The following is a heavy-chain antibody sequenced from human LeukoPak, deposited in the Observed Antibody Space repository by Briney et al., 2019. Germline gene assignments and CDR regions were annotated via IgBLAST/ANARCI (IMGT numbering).Heavy chain of an antibody. CDR3: AREGMNDYDMDV. D-gene: IGHD1-1*01. CDR1: GGSLRGYS. CDR2: INHSGTT. V-gene: IGHV4-34*01. J-gene: IGHJ6*02. Sequence: PSETLSLTCGIYGGSLRGYSWSWIRQSPGKGLEWIGDINHSGTTNYNPSLKSRVTISVDSSKNQVSLRLSSVTAADTAVYYRAREGMNDYDMDVWGQGTTVTVPS.